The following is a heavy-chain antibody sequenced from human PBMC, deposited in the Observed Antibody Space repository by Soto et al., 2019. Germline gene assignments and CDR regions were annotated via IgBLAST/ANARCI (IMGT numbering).Heavy chain of an antibody. CDR3: ARRETGIYYDGMDV. Sequence: QVQLVQSGAEVKKPGSSVKVSCKASGGTFSSYAISWVRQAPGQELEWMGGIIPIFGTANYAQKIQGRVTITADESTSTAYMELSRLRSEDTAVYYCARRETGIYYDGMDVWGQWTTVTVSS. CDR2: IIPIFGTA. CDR1: GGTFSSYA. D-gene: IGHD1-1*01. J-gene: IGHJ6*02. V-gene: IGHV1-69*01.